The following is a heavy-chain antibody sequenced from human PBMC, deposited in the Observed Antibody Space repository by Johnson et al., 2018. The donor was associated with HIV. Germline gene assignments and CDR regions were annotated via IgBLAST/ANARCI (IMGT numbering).Heavy chain of an antibody. V-gene: IGHV3-30*14. D-gene: IGHD1-14*01. CDR1: GFAFSNYA. J-gene: IGHJ3*01. CDR2: ISYDGSNE. Sequence: QVQLVESGGGVVQPGGSLRLSCAASGFAFSNYAMHWVRQAPGKGLEWMAIISYDGSNEYYADSVKGRFTISRDNSKNTLSLQMGSLRADDMAVYYCAKDDRISSWGQGTMVIVSS. CDR3: AKDDRISS.